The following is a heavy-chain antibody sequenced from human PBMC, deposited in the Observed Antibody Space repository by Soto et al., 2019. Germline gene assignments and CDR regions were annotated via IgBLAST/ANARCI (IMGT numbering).Heavy chain of an antibody. D-gene: IGHD2-21*02. V-gene: IGHV4-34*12. J-gene: IGHJ6*02. CDR1: SGSFSGYY. CDR3: AGGYCGGDCYSPRLYYYGMDV. CDR2: IIHTGNT. Sequence: PSETLSLTCAVYSGSFSGYYWTWIRQPPGKGLEWIGQIIHTGNTNYNPSLKSRVTISEDTSKNQFSLKLTSVTAAGTAMYYCAGGYCGGDCYSPRLYYYGMDVWGQGTTVTVSS.